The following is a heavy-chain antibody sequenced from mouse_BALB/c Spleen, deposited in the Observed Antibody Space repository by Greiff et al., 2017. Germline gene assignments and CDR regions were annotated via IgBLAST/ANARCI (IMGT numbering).Heavy chain of an antibody. V-gene: IGHV5-6-5*01. D-gene: IGHD1-1*01. Sequence: DVLLVESGRGLVTPGGSLKISCAASGFSFSSYAMSWVRQTPGKRLEWVASISSGGSTYYPDSVKGRLTITRDNARNILYLQMSSLRSEDTAMYYCASSYYGYAMDYWGQGTSVTVSS. J-gene: IGHJ4*01. CDR3: ASSYYGYAMDY. CDR2: ISSGGST. CDR1: GFSFSSYA.